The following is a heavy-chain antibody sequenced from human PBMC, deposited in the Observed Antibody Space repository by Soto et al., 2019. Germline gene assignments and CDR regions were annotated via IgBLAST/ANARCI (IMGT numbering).Heavy chain of an antibody. CDR3: EKRNDYGDY. V-gene: IGHV1-18*01. Sequence: QVQLVQSGTEVKKPGASVKVSCKASGYTFSDYSITWVRQAPGQGLEWMGWISAYNGNTNYAQNLQGRVTMTTDTSTSTAYMELRSLRADDTAVYYCEKRNDYGDYWGQGTLVTVSS. J-gene: IGHJ4*02. CDR1: GYTFSDYS. CDR2: ISAYNGNT.